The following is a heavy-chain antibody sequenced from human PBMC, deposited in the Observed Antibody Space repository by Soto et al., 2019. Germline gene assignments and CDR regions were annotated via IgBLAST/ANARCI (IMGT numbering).Heavy chain of an antibody. V-gene: IGHV4-30-2*01. CDR3: ARGSSPDNYDSSVPTMAHFAY. CDR2: IYHSGSS. D-gene: IGHD3-22*01. J-gene: IGHJ4*02. CDR1: GGSISSGGYS. Sequence: QLQLQESGSGLVKPSQTLSLTCAVSGGSISSGGYSWSWIRQPPGKGLEWIGYIYHSGSSYYNPSLKSRVTISVDRSKNQFSLKLSSVTAADTAVYYCARGSSPDNYDSSVPTMAHFAYWGQGTLVTVSS.